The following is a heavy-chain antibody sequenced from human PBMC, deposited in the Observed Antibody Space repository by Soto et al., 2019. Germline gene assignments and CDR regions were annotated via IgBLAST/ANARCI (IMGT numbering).Heavy chain of an antibody. D-gene: IGHD1-26*01. V-gene: IGHV3-30*18. J-gene: IGHJ4*02. CDR3: AKEGGLSGGYYISSSYYFDY. Sequence: GGSLRLSCVASGFTFSSYGMHWVRQAPGKGLEWVAIISYDGSNTYYAYSVKGRFTISRDNSKNTLYLQMNSLRAEDTSVYYCAKEGGLSGGYYISSSYYFDYWGQGTLVTVSS. CDR2: ISYDGSNT. CDR1: GFTFSSYG.